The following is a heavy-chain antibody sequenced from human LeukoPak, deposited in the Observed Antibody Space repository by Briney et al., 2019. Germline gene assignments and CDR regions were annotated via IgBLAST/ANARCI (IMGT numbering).Heavy chain of an antibody. CDR1: GFTFSSYG. D-gene: IGHD3-10*01. J-gene: IGHJ6*02. Sequence: GGSLRLSCAASGFTFSSYGMHWVRRAPGKGLEWVAVISYDGSNKYYADSVKGRFTISRDNSKNTLYLQMNSLRAEDTAVYYCAKEVRSYYYYYGMDVWGQGTTVTVSS. CDR2: ISYDGSNK. CDR3: AKEVRSYYYYYGMDV. V-gene: IGHV3-30*18.